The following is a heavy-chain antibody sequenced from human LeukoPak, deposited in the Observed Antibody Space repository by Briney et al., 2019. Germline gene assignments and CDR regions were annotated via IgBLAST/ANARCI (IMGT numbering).Heavy chain of an antibody. CDR2: ISSSSSTI. J-gene: IGHJ4*02. Sequence: GGSLRLSCAASGFTFSSYSMNWVRQAPGKGLEWVSYISSSSSTIYYADSVKGRFTISRDNAKNSLYLQMNSLRAEDTALYHCARGYDSSGYLFDYWGQGTLVTVSS. D-gene: IGHD3-22*01. V-gene: IGHV3-48*01. CDR1: GFTFSSYS. CDR3: ARGYDSSGYLFDY.